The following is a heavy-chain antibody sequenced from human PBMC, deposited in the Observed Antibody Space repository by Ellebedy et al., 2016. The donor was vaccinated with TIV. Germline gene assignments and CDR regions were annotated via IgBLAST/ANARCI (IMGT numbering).Heavy chain of an antibody. J-gene: IGHJ4*02. D-gene: IGHD3-9*01. CDR3: ARRHDLLTGLYN. CDR1: GYSFSSYW. V-gene: IGHV5-51*01. CDR2: ISPHDSET. Sequence: PGGSLRLSCQGSGYSFSSYWIAWVRQMPGKGLEWMGIISPHDSETRYSPSFQGQVTISVAKSTNTAYLQWSSLRASDTAMYYCARRHDLLTGLYNWGQGTLVTVSS.